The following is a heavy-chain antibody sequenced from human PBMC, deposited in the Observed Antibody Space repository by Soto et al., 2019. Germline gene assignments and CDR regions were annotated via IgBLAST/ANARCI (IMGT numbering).Heavy chain of an antibody. CDR2: ISAYNGNT. Sequence: GASVKVSCKASGYTFTIYGIIWVRQAPGQGLEWMGWISAYNGNTNYAQKLQGRVTMTTRTSTSTAYMELRSLRSDDTAVYYCARDVAYYYMDVWGKGTTVPVSS. CDR3: ARDVAYYYMDV. J-gene: IGHJ6*03. V-gene: IGHV1-18*01. CDR1: GYTFTIYG.